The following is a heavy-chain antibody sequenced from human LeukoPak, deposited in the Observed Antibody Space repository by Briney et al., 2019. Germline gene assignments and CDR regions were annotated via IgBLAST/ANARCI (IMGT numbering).Heavy chain of an antibody. CDR3: AKDVRGRVQSAFDI. CDR1: GFTFSS. Sequence: GGSLRLSCAASGFTFSSWVRLAPGKGLEWVSTISGSGGSRSYADSVKGRFTISRDNSKNTLYLQMNSLRAEDTAVYYCAKDVRGRVQSAFDIWGQGTMVTVSS. D-gene: IGHD2-15*01. V-gene: IGHV3-23*01. J-gene: IGHJ3*02. CDR2: ISGSGGSR.